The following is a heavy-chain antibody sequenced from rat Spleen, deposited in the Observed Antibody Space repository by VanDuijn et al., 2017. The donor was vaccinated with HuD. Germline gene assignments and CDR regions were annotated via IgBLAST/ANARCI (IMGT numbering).Heavy chain of an antibody. J-gene: IGHJ1*01. CDR1: GFSLTSYH. CDR2: MWSDGDT. Sequence: QVQLKESGPGLVQPSQTLSLTCTVSGFSLTSYHVHWVRQPPGKGLEWMGVMWSDGDTSYNSALKSRLSISRDTSKNQVFLKMNSLQTDDTAIYYCTRADYYSGYWYFDFWGPGTMVTVSS. D-gene: IGHD1-1*01. V-gene: IGHV2-32*01. CDR3: TRADYYSGYWYFDF.